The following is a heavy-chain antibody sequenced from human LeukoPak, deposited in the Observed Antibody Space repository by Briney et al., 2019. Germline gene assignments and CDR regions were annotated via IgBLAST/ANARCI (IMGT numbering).Heavy chain of an antibody. D-gene: IGHD5-18*01. V-gene: IGHV1-24*01. Sequence: GASVKVSCKVSGYTLTELSMHWVRQAPGRGLEWMGGFDPEDGETIYAQKFQGRVTMTEDTSTDTAYMELSSLRAEDTAVYYCAKAEQLWLHFDYWGQGTLVTVSS. CDR3: AKAEQLWLHFDY. J-gene: IGHJ4*02. CDR1: GYTLTELS. CDR2: FDPEDGET.